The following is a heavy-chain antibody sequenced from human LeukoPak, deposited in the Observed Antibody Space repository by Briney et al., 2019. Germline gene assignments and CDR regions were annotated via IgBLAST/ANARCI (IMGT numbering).Heavy chain of an antibody. CDR3: ARDAYEPLSGNPLNYFDY. V-gene: IGHV3-21*04. Sequence: GGSLRLSCAASGFTFSSYSMNWVRQAPGKGLEWVSSISTSSSYIYYADSVKGRFTIFRDNAKNSLYLQMNSLRAEDTAVYYCARDAYEPLSGNPLNYFDYWGQGTLVTVSS. D-gene: IGHD3-10*01. CDR1: GFTFSSYS. J-gene: IGHJ4*02. CDR2: ISTSSSYI.